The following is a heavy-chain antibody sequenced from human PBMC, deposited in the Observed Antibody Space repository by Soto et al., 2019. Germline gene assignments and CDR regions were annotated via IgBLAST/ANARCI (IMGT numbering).Heavy chain of an antibody. V-gene: IGHV4-59*01. Sequence: SETLSFTCTVSGGSISSYYWSWIRQPPGKGLEWIVYIYYSGSTNYNPSLKSRVTISVDTSKNQFSMKLGSVTAADTAVYYCARASIWFGEGGGRRDYYYYSGMDVWGQGTTVTAP. CDR1: GGSISSYY. CDR2: IYYSGST. D-gene: IGHD3-10*01. CDR3: ARASIWFGEGGGRRDYYYYSGMDV. J-gene: IGHJ6*02.